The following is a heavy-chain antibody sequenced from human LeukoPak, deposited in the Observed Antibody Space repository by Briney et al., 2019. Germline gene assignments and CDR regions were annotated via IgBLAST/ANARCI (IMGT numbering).Heavy chain of an antibody. Sequence: GASVKVSCKVSGYTLTELSMHWVRQAPGKGLEWMAGFDPEDGETIYAEKFQGRVTMTEDTSTDTAYMELSSLRSEDTAVYYCATWQYYYDSSGYYYYFDYWGQGTLVTVSS. D-gene: IGHD3-22*01. CDR3: ATWQYYYDSSGYYYYFDY. J-gene: IGHJ4*02. CDR1: GYTLTELS. CDR2: FDPEDGET. V-gene: IGHV1-24*01.